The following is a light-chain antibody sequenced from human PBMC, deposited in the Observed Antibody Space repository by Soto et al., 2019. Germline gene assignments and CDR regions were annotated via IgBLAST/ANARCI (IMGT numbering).Light chain of an antibody. CDR3: QQYGDSPRS. CDR2: GAS. J-gene: IGKJ1*01. Sequence: EIVMTQSPATLSVSPGERATLSCRASQSVSSNLAWYQQKPGQAPRLLIYGASSRATGIPDRFSGSGSGTDFTLTISRLEPGDFAVYYCQQYGDSPRSFGQGTKVDIK. CDR1: QSVSSN. V-gene: IGKV3-20*01.